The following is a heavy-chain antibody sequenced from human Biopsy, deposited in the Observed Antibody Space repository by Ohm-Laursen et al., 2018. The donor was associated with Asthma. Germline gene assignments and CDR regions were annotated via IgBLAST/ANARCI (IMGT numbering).Heavy chain of an antibody. D-gene: IGHD2-8*01. CDR2: INYSGST. CDR1: GGSLSSGPYY. CDR3: ARDSSGYCTSSACYGFDS. V-gene: IGHV4-31*03. J-gene: IGHJ5*01. Sequence: SETLSLTCTVSGGSLSSGPYYWSWVRQHPGKGLEWIGYINYSGSTFYSPSLESRVTVSVDTSKNQFSLKLSSVTAADTAVYYCARDSSGYCTSSACYGFDSWGQGTLVTVSS.